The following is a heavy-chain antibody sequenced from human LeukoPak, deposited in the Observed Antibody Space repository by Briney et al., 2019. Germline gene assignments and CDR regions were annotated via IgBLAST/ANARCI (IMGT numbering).Heavy chain of an antibody. CDR3: ATDGVGIVPGDVFDI. Sequence: GGSLRLSCAASEFSFSSYGMHWVRQAPGKGLEWVAFIQYDGSNEYYADSVKGRFTISRDNAKNSVYLQMNSLRAEDTAVYYCATDGVGIVPGDVFDIWGQGTMVTVSS. J-gene: IGHJ3*02. CDR2: IQYDGSNE. V-gene: IGHV3-30*02. D-gene: IGHD2-8*01. CDR1: EFSFSSYG.